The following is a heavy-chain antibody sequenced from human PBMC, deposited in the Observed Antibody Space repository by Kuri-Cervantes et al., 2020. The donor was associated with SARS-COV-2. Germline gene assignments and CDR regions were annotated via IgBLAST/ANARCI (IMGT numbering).Heavy chain of an antibody. CDR3: AKESAYCGGDCLGGY. CDR2: IYSGGSST. D-gene: IGHD2-21*02. J-gene: IGHJ4*02. CDR1: GFTFSSYA. Sequence: GESLKISCAASGFTFSSYAMSWVRQAPGKGLEWVSVIYSGGSSTYYADSVKGRFTISRDNSKNTLYLQMNSLRAEDTAVYYCAKESAYCGGDCLGGYWGQGTLVTVSS. V-gene: IGHV3-23*03.